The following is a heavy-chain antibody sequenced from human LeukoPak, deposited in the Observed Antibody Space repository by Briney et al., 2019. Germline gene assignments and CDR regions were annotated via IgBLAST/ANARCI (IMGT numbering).Heavy chain of an antibody. CDR2: INHSGST. Sequence: PSETLSLTCAVYGGSFSGYYWSWIRQPPGKGLEWIGEINHSGSTNYNPSLKSRVTISVDTSKNQFSLKLSSVTAADTAVYYCARVRGDYADYWGQGTLVTVSS. CDR1: GGSFSGYY. J-gene: IGHJ4*02. CDR3: ARVRGDYADY. V-gene: IGHV4-34*01.